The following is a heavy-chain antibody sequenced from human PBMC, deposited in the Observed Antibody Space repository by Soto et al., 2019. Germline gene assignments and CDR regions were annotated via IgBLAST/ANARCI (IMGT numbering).Heavy chain of an antibody. CDR3: KRDVGGGGGY. J-gene: IGHJ4*02. CDR1: GFTFSTYW. D-gene: IGHD3-16*01. CDR2: INEDGSTI. Sequence: EVQLVESGGGLVQPGGSLRLSCAASGFTFSTYWMHWVRQAPGKGLVWVSRINEDGSTINYAASVKGRFTISRDNAKNRLYREVNRRGAGATGVYSGKRDVGGGGGYWGQGTLVTVSS. V-gene: IGHV3-74*01.